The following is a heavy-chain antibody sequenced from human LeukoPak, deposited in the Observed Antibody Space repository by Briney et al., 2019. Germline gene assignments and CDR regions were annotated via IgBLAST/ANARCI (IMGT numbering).Heavy chain of an antibody. V-gene: IGHV4-59*01. J-gene: IGHJ4*02. Sequence: SETLSLTCTVSGGSINSYYWSWIRQPPGKGLEGIGYISYSGSTNYNPSLKSRVTISVDTSKNQFSLKMSSVTAADTAVYYCARAGTYGAFGYWGQGTLVTVSS. CDR2: ISYSGST. D-gene: IGHD1-26*01. CDR3: ARAGTYGAFGY. CDR1: GGSINSYY.